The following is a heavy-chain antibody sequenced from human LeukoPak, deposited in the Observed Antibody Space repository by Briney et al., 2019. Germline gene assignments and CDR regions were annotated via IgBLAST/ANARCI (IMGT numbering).Heavy chain of an antibody. D-gene: IGHD3-22*01. V-gene: IGHV3-23*01. CDR1: GFTFSTYA. CDR3: VKDRETYYDRGGYYCIWLDP. J-gene: IGHJ5*02. CDR2: ISGSGATT. Sequence: PGGSLRLSCAASGFTFSTYAMTWVRQAPGKGLEWVSSISGSGATTYYADSVKGRFTISRDNSKSTQFLQMNSLIADDTALYHCVKDRETYYDRGGYYCIWLDPWGLRTLVTVSS.